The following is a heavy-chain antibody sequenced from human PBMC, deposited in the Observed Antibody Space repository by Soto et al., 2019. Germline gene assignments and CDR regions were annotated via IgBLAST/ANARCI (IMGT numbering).Heavy chain of an antibody. CDR1: GFTFSSYG. J-gene: IGHJ6*02. V-gene: IGHV3-30*18. D-gene: IGHD1-26*01. CDR2: ISYDGSNK. CDR3: AKGVGAKWVYYGMDV. Sequence: GGSLSLSCAASGFTFSSYGMHWVRQAPGKGLEWVAVISYDGSNKYYADSVKGRFTISRDNSKNTLYLQMNSLRAEDTAVYYCAKGVGAKWVYYGMDVRGQGTTVTVSS.